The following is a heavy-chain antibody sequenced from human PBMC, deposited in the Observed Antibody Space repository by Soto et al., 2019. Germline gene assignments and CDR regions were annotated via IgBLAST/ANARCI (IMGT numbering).Heavy chain of an antibody. CDR2: ISSTTNYI. CDR1: GFTFTRYS. Sequence: EVQLVESGGGLVKPGGSLRLSCAGSGFTFTRYSMNWVRQAPGKGLEWVSSISSTTNYIYYGDSMKGPFTISRDNAKNSLYLEMNRLRAEETAVYYWARESEDLTSNFDYCGQGTLGTVSS. V-gene: IGHV3-21*06. CDR3: ARESEDLTSNFDY. J-gene: IGHJ4*02.